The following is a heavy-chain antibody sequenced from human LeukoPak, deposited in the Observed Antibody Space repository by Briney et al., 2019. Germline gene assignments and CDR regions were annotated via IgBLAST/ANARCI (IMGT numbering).Heavy chain of an antibody. CDR3: AKERGDPWCSGGSCQGGY. Sequence: PGGSLRLSCAASGFTFSSYAMSWVRQAPGKGLEWVSAISGSGGSTYYADSVKGRFTISRDNSKNTLYLQMNSLRAEDTAVYYCAKERGDPWCSGGSCQGGYWGQGTLVTVSS. J-gene: IGHJ4*02. CDR1: GFTFSSYA. CDR2: ISGSGGST. D-gene: IGHD2-15*01. V-gene: IGHV3-23*01.